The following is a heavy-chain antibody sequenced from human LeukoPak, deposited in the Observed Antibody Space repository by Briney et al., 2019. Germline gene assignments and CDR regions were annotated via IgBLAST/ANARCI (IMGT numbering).Heavy chain of an antibody. V-gene: IGHV3-21*01. CDR2: ISSSGSYI. J-gene: IGHJ6*03. Sequence: PGGSLRLSCAASGFTFSSYSMNWVRQAPGKGLEWVSSISSSGSYIYYADSVKGRFTISRDNAKNSLYLQMNSPRAEDTAVYYCARVSGGYRGSEASFYMDVWGKGTTVTISS. CDR1: GFTFSSYS. D-gene: IGHD5-12*01. CDR3: ARVSGGYRGSEASFYMDV.